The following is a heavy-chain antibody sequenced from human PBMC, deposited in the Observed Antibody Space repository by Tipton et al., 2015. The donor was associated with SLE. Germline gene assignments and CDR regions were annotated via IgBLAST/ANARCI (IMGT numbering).Heavy chain of an antibody. Sequence: QLVQSGAEVKKPGASVQVSCKASGYTFREYGITWVRQAPGQGLEWMGWISVYNGNTNYAQKLQGRVTMTTDTSTSTAYMELRSLRSDDTAVYYCARAGMGYYYYYMDVWGKGTTVTVSS. J-gene: IGHJ6*03. V-gene: IGHV1-18*01. CDR1: GYTFREYG. D-gene: IGHD1-1*01. CDR2: ISVYNGNT. CDR3: ARAGMGYYYYYMDV.